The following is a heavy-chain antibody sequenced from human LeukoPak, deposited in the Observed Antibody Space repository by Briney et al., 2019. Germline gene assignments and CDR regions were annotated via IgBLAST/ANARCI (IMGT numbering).Heavy chain of an antibody. J-gene: IGHJ4*02. CDR2: INAGNGNT. CDR3: ANDCSSTSCPTDY. V-gene: IGHV1-3*01. D-gene: IGHD2-2*01. CDR1: GYTFTSYA. Sequence: ASVKVSCKASGYTFTSYAMHWVRQAPGQSLEWMGWINAGNGNTKYSQKFQGRVTITRDTSASTAYMELSSLRSEDTAVYYCANDCSSTSCPTDYWGQGTLVTVSS.